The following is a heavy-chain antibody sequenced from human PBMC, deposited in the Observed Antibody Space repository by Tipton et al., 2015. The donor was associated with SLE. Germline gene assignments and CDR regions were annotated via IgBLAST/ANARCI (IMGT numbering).Heavy chain of an antibody. CDR3: ARRQRGYSYAPFDS. D-gene: IGHD5-18*01. J-gene: IGHJ4*02. CDR2: INHGGST. CDR1: GGSLSGYS. Sequence: TLSLTCAVYGGSLSGYSWSWIRQSPGKGLEWIGEINHGGSTYYSPSLKSRVTVSVDTSKNQFSLKLSSVTAADTAVYFCARRQRGYSYAPFDSWGQGTLVIVSS. V-gene: IGHV4-34*01.